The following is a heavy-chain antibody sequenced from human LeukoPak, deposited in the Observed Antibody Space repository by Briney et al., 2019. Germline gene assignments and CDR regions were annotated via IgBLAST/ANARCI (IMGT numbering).Heavy chain of an antibody. V-gene: IGHV4-34*01. CDR3: AGVLDCSSTSCYAEGDY. CDR1: GGSFSGYY. Sequence: SETLSLTCAVYGGSFSGYYWSWIRQPPGKRLERIGEINHSGSTNYNPSLKGRVTISVDTSKNQFSLKLSSVTAADTAVYYCAGVLDCSSTSCYAEGDYWGQGTLVTVSS. CDR2: INHSGST. D-gene: IGHD2-2*01. J-gene: IGHJ4*02.